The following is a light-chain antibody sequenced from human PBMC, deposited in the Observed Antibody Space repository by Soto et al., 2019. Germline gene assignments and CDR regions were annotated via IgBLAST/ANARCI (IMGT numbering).Light chain of an antibody. CDR2: DAS. V-gene: IGKV1-5*01. CDR1: QSISSW. CDR3: QQYENYWT. J-gene: IGKJ1*01. Sequence: EIQMTKSPSTLSATAGDRVTITCRASQSISSWLAWYQHKPGKAPNLLIYDASNLDSGVPSRFIGSGSGTEFSLTSSNLQPDECATYYCQQYENYWTFGQGTRVEIK.